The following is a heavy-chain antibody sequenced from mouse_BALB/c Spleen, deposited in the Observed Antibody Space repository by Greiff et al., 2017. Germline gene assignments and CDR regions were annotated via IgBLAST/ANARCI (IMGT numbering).Heavy chain of an antibody. Sequence: EVKLMESGGGLVQPKGSLKLSCAASGFTFNTYAMNWVRQAPGKGLEWVARIRSKSNNYATYYADSVKDRFTISRDDSQSMLYLQMNNLKTEDTAMYYCVRQDGHYAMDYWGQGTSVTVSS. CDR1: GFTFNTYA. V-gene: IGHV10-1*02. J-gene: IGHJ4*01. CDR2: IRSKSNNYAT. CDR3: VRQDGHYAMDY. D-gene: IGHD2-3*01.